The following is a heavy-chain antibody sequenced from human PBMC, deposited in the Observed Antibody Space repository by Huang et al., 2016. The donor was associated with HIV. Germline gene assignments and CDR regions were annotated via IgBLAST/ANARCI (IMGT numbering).Heavy chain of an antibody. CDR3: TTGTRDYLNAFDI. V-gene: IGHV3-15*07. Sequence: EVQLVESGGGLVKPGGSLRLSCEVSGFSFSSAWMNWVRQAPGKGREWVGRIKSKTERGKTDDAAPVKGIFTISRDDSKNTLYLQMNSLKTEDTGVYYCTTGTRDYLNAFDIWGQGTKVTVSS. J-gene: IGHJ3*02. CDR1: GFSFSSAW. CDR2: IKSKTERGKT. D-gene: IGHD1-7*01.